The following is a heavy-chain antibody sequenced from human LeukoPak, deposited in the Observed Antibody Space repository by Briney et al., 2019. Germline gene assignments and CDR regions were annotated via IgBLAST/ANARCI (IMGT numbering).Heavy chain of an antibody. CDR3: ARDHGSSGWLHYYYYMDV. D-gene: IGHD6-19*01. CDR1: GFTFSSYA. CDR2: ISYGGSNK. Sequence: PGGSLRLSCAASGFTFSSYAMHWVRQAPGKGLEWVAVISYGGSNKYYADSVKGRFTISRDNSKNTLYLQMNSLRAEDTAVYYCARDHGSSGWLHYYYYMDVWGKGTTVTVSS. V-gene: IGHV3-30*04. J-gene: IGHJ6*03.